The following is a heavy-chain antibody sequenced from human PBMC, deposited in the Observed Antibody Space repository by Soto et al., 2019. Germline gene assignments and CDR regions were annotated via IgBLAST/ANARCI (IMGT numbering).Heavy chain of an antibody. CDR3: VRGNVSATFIHWFDP. D-gene: IGHD1-1*01. Sequence: ASVNVSFKASGYTFTGYYMHWVRQAPGQGLEWMGWISTYNADTYYAQKFQGRVTTTTDTSTSTAYMELSSLRSDDTAVYYCVRGNVSATFIHWFDPWGQGTLVTVSS. CDR2: ISTYNADT. CDR1: GYTFTGYY. V-gene: IGHV1-18*04. J-gene: IGHJ5*02.